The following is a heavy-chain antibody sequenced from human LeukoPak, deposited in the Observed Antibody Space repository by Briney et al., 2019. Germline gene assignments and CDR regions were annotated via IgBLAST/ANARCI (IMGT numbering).Heavy chain of an antibody. D-gene: IGHD3-10*01. CDR3: ARYYYGSGSYFGALDI. CDR1: GYTFTSYD. CDR2: MNPNSGNT. J-gene: IGHJ3*02. V-gene: IGHV1-8*01. Sequence: GASVKVSCKASGYTFTSYDINWVRQATGQGLEWMGWMNPNSGNTGYAQKFQGRVTMTRNTSISTAYMELSSLRSEDTAVYYCARYYYGSGSYFGALDIWGQGTMVTVSS.